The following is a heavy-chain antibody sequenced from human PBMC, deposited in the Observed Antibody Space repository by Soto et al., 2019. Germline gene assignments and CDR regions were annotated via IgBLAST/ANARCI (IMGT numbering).Heavy chain of an antibody. Sequence: PXESLGLSFAASGFTFSSYGMHGVRQAAGKGLEWVAVISYDGRDKYYADAVKGRFTISRDNSKNTLYLQMSSLRAEDTAVYYCVKDGSSGWPYFYDMDVWGQGTTVTVSS. CDR2: ISYDGRDK. CDR3: VKDGSSGWPYFYDMDV. D-gene: IGHD6-19*01. V-gene: IGHV3-30*18. CDR1: GFTFSSYG. J-gene: IGHJ6*02.